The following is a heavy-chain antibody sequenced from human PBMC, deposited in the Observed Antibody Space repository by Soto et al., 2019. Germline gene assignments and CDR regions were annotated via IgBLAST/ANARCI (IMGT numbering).Heavy chain of an antibody. J-gene: IGHJ4*02. V-gene: IGHV1-2*02. CDR2: INPYSGGA. CDR3: GRGRSGQIVVFY. CDR1: GYTFTDYF. D-gene: IGHD1-26*01. Sequence: GASVKVSCKASGYTFTDYFIHWVRQAPGQGLEWIGWINPYSGGADLSQKFQGRVTMTGDMSITTVYMELNNLSPDDTAVYYCGRGRSGQIVVFYWGQGTPVTVSS.